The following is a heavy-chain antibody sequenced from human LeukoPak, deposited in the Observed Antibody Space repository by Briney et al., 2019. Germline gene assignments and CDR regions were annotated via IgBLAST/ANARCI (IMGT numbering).Heavy chain of an antibody. Sequence: SETLSLTCAVYGGSFSGYYWSWIRQPPGKGLEWIGEINHSGSTNYNPSLKSRVTISVDTSKNQFSLKLSSVTAADTAVYYCARHLFVVVPAAPNDAFDIWGQGTMVTVSS. CDR1: GGSFSGYY. D-gene: IGHD2-2*01. CDR3: ARHLFVVVPAAPNDAFDI. J-gene: IGHJ3*02. V-gene: IGHV4-34*01. CDR2: INHSGST.